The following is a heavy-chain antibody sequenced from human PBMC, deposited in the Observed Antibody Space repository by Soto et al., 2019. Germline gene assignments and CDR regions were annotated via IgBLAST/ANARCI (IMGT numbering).Heavy chain of an antibody. CDR2: ISGSGGST. V-gene: IGHV3-23*01. D-gene: IGHD3-3*01. CDR1: GFTFSSYA. Sequence: GGSLRLSSAASGFTFSSYAMSWVRQSPGKGLEWVSAISGSGGSTYYADSVKGRFTISRDNSKNTLYLQMNSLRAEDTAVYYRAKLTSTIFGVVTRYYYYGMDVWGQGTTVTVSS. CDR3: AKLTSTIFGVVTRYYYYGMDV. J-gene: IGHJ6*02.